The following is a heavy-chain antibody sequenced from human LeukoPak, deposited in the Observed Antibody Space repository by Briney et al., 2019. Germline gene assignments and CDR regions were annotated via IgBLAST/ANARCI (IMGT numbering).Heavy chain of an antibody. CDR2: INADGSTA. CDR3: VVVVEPPDSDGFDV. D-gene: IGHD1-14*01. CDR1: GFTFGNSW. V-gene: IGHV3-74*01. J-gene: IGHJ3*01. Sequence: PGGSLRLSCAASGFTFGNSWVHWVRQAPGKGLVWVSLINADGSTATYADSVKGRFTIFRDNARNTLSLQMNSLTIEDTAVYYCVVVVEPPDSDGFDVWGQGTMITVSS.